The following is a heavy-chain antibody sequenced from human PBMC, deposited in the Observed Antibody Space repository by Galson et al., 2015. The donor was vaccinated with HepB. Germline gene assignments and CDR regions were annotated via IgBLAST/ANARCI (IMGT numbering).Heavy chain of an antibody. CDR2: ISSSGGST. CDR3: AKARGVYRGY. D-gene: IGHD6-13*01. Sequence: SLRLSCAASGFTFSSSAMSWVRQAPGKGLEWVSAISSSGGSTYYADSVKGRFTISRDSSENTLYLQMNSLRADDTAIYYCAKARGVYRGYWGQGTLVTVSS. V-gene: IGHV3-23*01. J-gene: IGHJ4*02. CDR1: GFTFSSSA.